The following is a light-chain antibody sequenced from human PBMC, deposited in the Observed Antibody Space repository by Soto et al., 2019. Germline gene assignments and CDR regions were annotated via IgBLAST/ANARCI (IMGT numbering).Light chain of an antibody. Sequence: DIQMTQSPSTLSASIGDRVTITCRASRTINDHLAWYQHKPGKAPKVLIYKASNLESGVPSRLNGSGSGTEFTLSISSLQADDFATYYCQQCQIYSCTFGQGTKVEIK. V-gene: IGKV1-5*03. J-gene: IGKJ1*01. CDR3: QQCQIYSCT. CDR2: KAS. CDR1: RTINDH.